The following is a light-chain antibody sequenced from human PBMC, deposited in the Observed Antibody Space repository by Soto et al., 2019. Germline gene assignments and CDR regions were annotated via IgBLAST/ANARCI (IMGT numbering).Light chain of an antibody. V-gene: IGKV1-27*01. Sequence: DIQMTQSPSSLSASVGDRVTITCRASQGISNYLAWYQQKPGKVPKLLIYAASTLQSGVPSRFSGSGSGTAFPLTISRLQPEDVATFYCQKYNSAPRTFGQGTKVEIK. CDR3: QKYNSAPRT. J-gene: IGKJ1*01. CDR2: AAS. CDR1: QGISNY.